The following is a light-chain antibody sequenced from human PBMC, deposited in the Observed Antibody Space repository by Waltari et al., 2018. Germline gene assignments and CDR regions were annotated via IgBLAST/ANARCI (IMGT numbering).Light chain of an antibody. CDR1: NSNIGNNY. V-gene: IGLV1-47*01. Sequence: QSVLTQPPSASGTPGQRVAISCSGSNSNIGNNYVYWHQQPPGTAPKLLIYRNNQRPSGVPDRFSGSKSDTSASLAISGLRSEDEAVYYCAAWDDSLSGWVFGGGTKLTVL. J-gene: IGLJ3*02. CDR3: AAWDDSLSGWV. CDR2: RNN.